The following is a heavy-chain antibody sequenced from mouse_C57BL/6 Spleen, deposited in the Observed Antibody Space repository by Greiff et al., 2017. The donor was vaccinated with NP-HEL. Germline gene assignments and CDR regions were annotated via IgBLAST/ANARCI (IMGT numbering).Heavy chain of an antibody. CDR3: ARKGDYGSSYDYAMDY. CDR1: GYTFTSYW. V-gene: IGHV1-64*01. D-gene: IGHD1-1*01. J-gene: IGHJ4*01. Sequence: QVQLKQPGAELVKPGASVKLSCKASGYTFTSYWMHWVKQRPGQGLEWIGMIHPNSGSTNYNEKFKSKATLTVDKSSSTAYMQLSSLTSEDSAVYYCARKGDYGSSYDYAMDYWGQGTSVTVSS. CDR2: IHPNSGST.